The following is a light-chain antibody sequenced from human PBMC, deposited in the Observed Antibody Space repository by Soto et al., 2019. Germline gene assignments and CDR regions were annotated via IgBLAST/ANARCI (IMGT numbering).Light chain of an antibody. CDR2: DAS. Sequence: EIVMTQSPATLPVSPGERATLSCRASQSVSSNFAWYQQKPGQAPRLLIYDASTRATGIPAMFSGRGSGTEFTLTISSLQSEDFAVYYCQQYGTSPRTFGQGTKVDIK. CDR1: QSVSSN. V-gene: IGKV3-15*01. J-gene: IGKJ1*01. CDR3: QQYGTSPRT.